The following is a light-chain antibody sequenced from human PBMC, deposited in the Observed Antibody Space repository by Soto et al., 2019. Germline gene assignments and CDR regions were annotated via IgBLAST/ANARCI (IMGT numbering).Light chain of an antibody. V-gene: IGKV1-39*01. CDR3: QQSYTTPYT. CDR2: TSS. J-gene: IGKJ2*01. CDR1: QSISGY. Sequence: DIQMTQSPSYLSASVGDKVTLTCLASQSISGYLNWYHQKPGKAPAMVIHTSSTLQSGVPSRYRGTRSGTEFTLTISSLQPEDFGTFFCQQSYTTPYTFGQGTKLDIK.